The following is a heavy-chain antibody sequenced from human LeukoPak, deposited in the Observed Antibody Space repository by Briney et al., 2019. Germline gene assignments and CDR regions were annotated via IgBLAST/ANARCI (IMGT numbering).Heavy chain of an antibody. V-gene: IGHV1-46*01. CDR3: ATALDWTVGKPFAL. CDR2: INPSGGST. Sequence: GASVKVSCKASGYTFTNYYIHWVRQAPGQGLECMGIINPSGGSTSYAQKFQGRVTMTEDTSTDTAYMELRSLRSDDTAVYFCATALDWTVGKPFALRGRGTLVIVSS. D-gene: IGHD3-9*01. CDR1: GYTFTNYY. J-gene: IGHJ2*01.